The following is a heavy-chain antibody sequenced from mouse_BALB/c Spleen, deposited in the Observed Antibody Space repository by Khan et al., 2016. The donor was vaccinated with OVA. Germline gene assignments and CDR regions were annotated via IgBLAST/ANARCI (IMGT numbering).Heavy chain of an antibody. Sequence: QVQLKESGPGLVVPSQSLSITCTVSGFSLSRYNIHWVRQPPGKGLEWLGMIWGGGGTDYNSTLKSRLSISKDNSKSQVFLKMNSLQTEDTAMYYCARAYYRYDCYYAMDYWGQGTSVTVSS. CDR1: GFSLSRYN. J-gene: IGHJ4*01. V-gene: IGHV2-6-4*01. CDR2: IWGGGGT. CDR3: ARAYYRYDCYYAMDY. D-gene: IGHD2-14*01.